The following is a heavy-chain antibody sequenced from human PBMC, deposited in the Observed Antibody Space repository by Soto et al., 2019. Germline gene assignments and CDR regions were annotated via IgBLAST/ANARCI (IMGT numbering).Heavy chain of an antibody. V-gene: IGHV4-61*01. Sequence: SETLSLTCTVSGGSVSGGSYYWSWLRQPPGKGLEWIGYIYYSRSTTYSPSLKSRVTISVDTSKNQYSLKLSSVTAADTAVYYWXRGGRVVVPAAIWWFDPWGQGTLVTVSS. D-gene: IGHD2-2*01. CDR2: IYYSRST. CDR1: GGSVSGGSYY. CDR3: XRGGRVVVPAAIWWFDP. J-gene: IGHJ5*02.